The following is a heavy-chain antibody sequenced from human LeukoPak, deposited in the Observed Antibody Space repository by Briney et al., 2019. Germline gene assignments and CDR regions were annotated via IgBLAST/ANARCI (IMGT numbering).Heavy chain of an antibody. D-gene: IGHD3-10*01. J-gene: IGHJ6*02. Sequence: ASAKVSCKVSGYTLTELSMHWVRQAPGKGLEWMGGFDPEDGETIYAQKFQGRVTMTEDTSTDTAYMELSSLRSEDTAVYYCATDRRGSGSYYYYYGMDVWGQGTTVTVSS. CDR2: FDPEDGET. CDR3: ATDRRGSGSYYYYYGMDV. CDR1: GYTLTELS. V-gene: IGHV1-24*01.